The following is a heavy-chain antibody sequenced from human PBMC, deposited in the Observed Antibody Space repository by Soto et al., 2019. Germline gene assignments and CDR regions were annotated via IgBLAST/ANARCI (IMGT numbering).Heavy chain of an antibody. CDR3: ARVPSSSYHYFDY. Sequence: GGPLRLSCAASGFTFSDYYMSWVRQAPGKGLEWVSVIYSAGSADFADSVKGRFTISRDNSKNTLYLQMSSLRAEDTAVYYCARVPSSSYHYFDYWGQGTLVTVSS. V-gene: IGHV3-66*01. CDR1: GFTFSDYY. D-gene: IGHD6-13*01. CDR2: IYSAGSA. J-gene: IGHJ4*02.